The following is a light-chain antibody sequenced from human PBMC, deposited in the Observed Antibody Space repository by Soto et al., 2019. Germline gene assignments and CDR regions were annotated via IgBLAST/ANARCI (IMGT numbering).Light chain of an antibody. CDR3: QEYYNSPPT. J-gene: IGKJ1*01. Sequence: EIVLTQSPGTLSLSPGETATLSCRASQSVNNNFLACYHQKPGQAPRLLIYGASSRATGIPDRFSGSGSGTDSTLTITRLEPEDFAMDDCQEYYNSPPTFGQGTKVEV. CDR1: QSVNNNF. V-gene: IGKV3-20*01. CDR2: GAS.